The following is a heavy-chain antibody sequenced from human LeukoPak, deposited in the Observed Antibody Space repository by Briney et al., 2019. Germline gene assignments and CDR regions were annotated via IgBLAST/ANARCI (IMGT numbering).Heavy chain of an antibody. V-gene: IGHV3-23*01. D-gene: IGHD2-2*01. Sequence: GGSLRLSCAASGFTFSSYAMSWVRQAPGKGLEWVSAISGSGGSTYYAGSVKGRFTISRDNSKNTLYLQMNSLRAEDTAVYCCARRNKKGGCSSTSCSNAFDIWGQGTMVTVSS. J-gene: IGHJ3*02. CDR1: GFTFSSYA. CDR3: ARRNKKGGCSSTSCSNAFDI. CDR2: ISGSGGST.